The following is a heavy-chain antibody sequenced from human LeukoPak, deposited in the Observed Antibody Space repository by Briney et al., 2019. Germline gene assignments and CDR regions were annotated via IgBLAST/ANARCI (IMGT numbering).Heavy chain of an antibody. CDR2: IKQDGSEK. CDR3: ARDVGSGSYYRGLIDAFDI. J-gene: IGHJ3*02. V-gene: IGHV3-7*01. D-gene: IGHD1-26*01. Sequence: GGSLRLSCAASGFTFSSYWMSWVRQAPGKGLEWVANIKQDGSEKYYVDSVRGRFTISRDNAKNSLYLQMNSLRAEDTAVYYCARDVGSGSYYRGLIDAFDIWGQGTMVTVSS. CDR1: GFTFSSYW.